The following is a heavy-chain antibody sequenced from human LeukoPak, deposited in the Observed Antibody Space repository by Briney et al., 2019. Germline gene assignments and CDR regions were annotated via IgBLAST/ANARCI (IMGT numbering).Heavy chain of an antibody. CDR3: ARRVRGVIISFYYYNGMDV. D-gene: IGHD3-10*01. Sequence: PSETLSLTCAVYGGSFSVYYWTWIRQSPGKGLEWIGEINHSGATDYNPSLKSRVTISVDTSKNQFSLKVRSVTAADTAVYYCARRVRGVIISFYYYNGMDVWGQGTTVTVSS. CDR2: INHSGAT. J-gene: IGHJ6*02. V-gene: IGHV4-34*01. CDR1: GGSFSVYY.